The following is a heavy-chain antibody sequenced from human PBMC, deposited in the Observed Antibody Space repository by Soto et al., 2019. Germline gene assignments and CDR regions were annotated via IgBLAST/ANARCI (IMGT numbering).Heavy chain of an antibody. D-gene: IGHD3-10*01. CDR2: ISGSGGST. Sequence: EVQLLESGGGLVQPGGSLRLSCAASGFTFSSNAMSWVRQAPGKGLEWFSGISGSGGSTYYADSVKDRFTISRDNSKNTLYLQMNSLRAEDTALYYCAKGNRFGTYSTYYFDYWGQGILVTVSS. V-gene: IGHV3-23*01. J-gene: IGHJ4*02. CDR3: AKGNRFGTYSTYYFDY. CDR1: GFTFSSNA.